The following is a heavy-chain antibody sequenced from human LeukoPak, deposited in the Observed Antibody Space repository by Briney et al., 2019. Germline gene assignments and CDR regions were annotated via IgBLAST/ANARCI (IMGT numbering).Heavy chain of an antibody. J-gene: IGHJ4*02. V-gene: IGHV4-34*01. Sequence: SETLSLTCAISDEPFSGYYWGWIRQPPGKGLELIGEINRNGNTDYNPSLKSRVSMSIDTSKNQFSLKLISVTAADTAVYYCARAVTRGVISLVDWGQGALVTVSS. D-gene: IGHD3-10*01. CDR3: ARAVTRGVISLVD. CDR1: DEPFSGYY. CDR2: INRNGNT.